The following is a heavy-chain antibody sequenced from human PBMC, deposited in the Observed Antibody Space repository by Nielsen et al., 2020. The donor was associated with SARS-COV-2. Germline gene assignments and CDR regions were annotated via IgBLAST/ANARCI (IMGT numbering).Heavy chain of an antibody. CDR2: IYYSGST. V-gene: IGHV4-31*02. J-gene: IGHJ3*02. CDR3: ARGEYYDILTGYSAGAFDI. D-gene: IGHD3-9*01. Sequence: IRQPPGKGLEWIGYIYYSGSTYYNPSLKSRVTISVDTSKNQFSLKLSSVTAADTAVYYCARGEYYDILTGYSAGAFDIWGQGTMVTVSS.